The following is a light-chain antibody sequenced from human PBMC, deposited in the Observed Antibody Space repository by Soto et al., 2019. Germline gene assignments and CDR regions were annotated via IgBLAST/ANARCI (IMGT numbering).Light chain of an antibody. Sequence: QSALTQPASVSGSPGQSITISCTETSSDVGGYNYVSWYQQHPGKAPKLMIYDVSNRPSGVSNRFSGSKSDNTASLAISGLQAEDEADYYCSSYTSTSAVVFGGGTKVTVL. J-gene: IGLJ2*01. CDR2: DVS. CDR3: SSYTSTSAVV. V-gene: IGLV2-14*01. CDR1: SSDVGGYNY.